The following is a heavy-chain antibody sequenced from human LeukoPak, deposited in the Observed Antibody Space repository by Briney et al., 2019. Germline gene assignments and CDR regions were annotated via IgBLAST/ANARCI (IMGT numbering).Heavy chain of an antibody. CDR3: AREAYDSGNLRTDYYYMDV. J-gene: IGHJ6*03. CDR2: IYPNSGGT. V-gene: IGHV1-2*02. Sequence: PMASVKVSCKASGYTFTGYYMHWVRQAPGQGLEWMGWIYPNSGGTNYAQKFQGRVTVTRDTSISTAYMELSRLRSDDTAVYYCAREAYDSGNLRTDYYYMDVWGIGTTVTVSS. CDR1: GYTFTGYY. D-gene: IGHD3-10*01.